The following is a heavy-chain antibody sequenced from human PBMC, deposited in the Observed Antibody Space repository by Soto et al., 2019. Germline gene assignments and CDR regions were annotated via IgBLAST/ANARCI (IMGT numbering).Heavy chain of an antibody. V-gene: IGHV3-33*01. CDR3: AREARVSSSRYYYGMDV. CDR2: IWYDGSNK. CDR1: GFTFSSYG. J-gene: IGHJ6*02. Sequence: PGGSLRLSCAASGFTFSSYGMHWVRQAPGKGLEWVAVIWYDGSNKYYADSVKGRFTISRDNSKNTLYLQMNSLRAEHTAVYYCAREARVSSSRYYYGMDVWGQGTTVTVSS. D-gene: IGHD6-6*01.